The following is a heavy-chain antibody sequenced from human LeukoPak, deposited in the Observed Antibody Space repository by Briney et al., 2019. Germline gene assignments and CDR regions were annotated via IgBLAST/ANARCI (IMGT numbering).Heavy chain of an antibody. CDR3: ARGLAYCGGDCYLDWFDP. D-gene: IGHD2-21*02. CDR2: IIPIFGTA. V-gene: IGHV1-69*13. J-gene: IGHJ5*02. Sequence: SVKVSCKASGGTFSSYAISWVRRAPGQGLEWMGGIIPIFGTANYAQKFQGRVTITADESTSTAYMELSSLRSEDTAVYYCARGLAYCGGDCYLDWFDPWGQGTLVTVSS. CDR1: GGTFSSYA.